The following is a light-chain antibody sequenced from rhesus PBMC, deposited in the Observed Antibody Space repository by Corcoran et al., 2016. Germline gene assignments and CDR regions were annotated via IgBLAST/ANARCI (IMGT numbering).Light chain of an antibody. CDR2: GAS. CDR3: QQFNNWPLT. Sequence: EIVMTQSPATLSLSPGERATLSCRASQSVSSYVAWYQQKPEQAPRILIYGASSRATGIQDRVSGRGSGTDFTLTISSLEPEDFAVYYCQQFNNWPLTFGGGTKVEIK. CDR1: QSVSSY. V-gene: IGKV3S9*01. J-gene: IGKJ4*01.